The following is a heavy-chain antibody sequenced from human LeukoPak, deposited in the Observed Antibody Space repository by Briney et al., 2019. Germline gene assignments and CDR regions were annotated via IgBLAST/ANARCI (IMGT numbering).Heavy chain of an antibody. Sequence: ASVKVSFKASGYTFTFYYMHWVRQAPGQGLEWMGWINPNSGGTNYAQKFQGRVTMTRDTSISTAYMELSRLRSDDTAVYYCARDVGYCSSTSCYNGLIFDYWGQGTLVTVSS. CDR3: ARDVGYCSSTSCYNGLIFDY. CDR2: INPNSGGT. D-gene: IGHD2-2*02. CDR1: GYTFTFYY. J-gene: IGHJ4*02. V-gene: IGHV1-2*02.